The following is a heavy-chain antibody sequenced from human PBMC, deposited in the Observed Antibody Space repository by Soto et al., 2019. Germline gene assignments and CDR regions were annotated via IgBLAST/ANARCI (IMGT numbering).Heavy chain of an antibody. V-gene: IGHV3-15*07. D-gene: IGHD3-10*01. CDR3: TTDSSKLLWLGELLPIRIPS. CDR1: GFTFSNAW. J-gene: IGHJ5*01. CDR2: LKIKTDGGTT. Sequence: PGGSLRLSCAASGFTFSNAWMNWVRQAPGKGLEWVSRLKIKTDGGTTDYAATVKGGFTISRDDSKNTLYLQMNSLKTEDTAVYYCTTDSSKLLWLGELLPIRIPSWPHGTLV.